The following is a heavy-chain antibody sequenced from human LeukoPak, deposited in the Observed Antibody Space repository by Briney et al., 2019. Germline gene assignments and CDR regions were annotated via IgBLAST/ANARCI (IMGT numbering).Heavy chain of an antibody. J-gene: IGHJ1*01. CDR1: GYTFTGYY. V-gene: IGHV1-2*02. CDR2: INPNSGGT. Sequence: GASVKVSCKASGYTFTGYYMHWVRQAPGQGLEWMGWINPNSGGTNYAQKFQGRVTMTRDTSISTAYMELSRLRSDDTAVYYCAKDPAGYDIFPFQHWGQGTLVTVSS. D-gene: IGHD3-9*01. CDR3: AKDPAGYDIFPFQH.